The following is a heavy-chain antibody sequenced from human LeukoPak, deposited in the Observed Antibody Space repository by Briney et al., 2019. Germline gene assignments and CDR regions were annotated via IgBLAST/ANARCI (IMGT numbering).Heavy chain of an antibody. CDR2: INHRGST. J-gene: IGHJ4*02. D-gene: IGHD4-11*01. CDR3: ARDPTTVMTVPWYFDT. V-gene: IGHV4-34*01. Sequence: KPSETLSLTCAVYDGSFTGYFWNWIRQFPGKGLEWIGEINHRGSTNYNPSLKSRLTISVDTSKNQFSLRLTSVTAADTGVYFCARDPTTVMTVPWYFDTWGQGTLVTVSP. CDR1: DGSFTGYF.